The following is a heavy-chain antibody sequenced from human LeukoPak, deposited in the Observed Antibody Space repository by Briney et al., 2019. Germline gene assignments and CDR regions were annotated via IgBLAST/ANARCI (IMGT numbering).Heavy chain of an antibody. CDR2: INHSGST. D-gene: IGHD6-6*01. J-gene: IGHJ4*02. CDR1: GYSISSGYY. Sequence: PSETLSLTCTVSGYSISSGYYWSWIRQPPGKGPEWIGEINHSGSTNYNPSLKSRVTISVDTSKNQFSLKLSSVTAADTAVYYCARHALYSSYDYWGQGTLVTVSS. CDR3: ARHALYSSYDY. V-gene: IGHV4-38-2*02.